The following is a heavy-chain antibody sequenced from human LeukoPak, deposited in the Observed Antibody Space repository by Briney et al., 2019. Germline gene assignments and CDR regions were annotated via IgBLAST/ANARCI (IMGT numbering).Heavy chain of an antibody. CDR1: GFTFSNYG. V-gene: IGHV3-30*02. D-gene: IGHD6-13*01. J-gene: IGHJ4*02. CDR2: IRYDGSNK. CDR3: AKVSAAGAIYYFDY. Sequence: GGSLRLSCAASGFTFSNYGMHWVRQAPGKGLEWVAFIRYDGSNKYYADSVKGRFTISRDNSKNTLYLQMNSLRAEDTAVYYCAKVSAAGAIYYFDYWGQGTLVTVSS.